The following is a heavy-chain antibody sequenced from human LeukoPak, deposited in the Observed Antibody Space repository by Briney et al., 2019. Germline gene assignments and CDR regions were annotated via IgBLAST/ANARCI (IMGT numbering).Heavy chain of an antibody. V-gene: IGHV3-11*05. Sequence: GGSLRLSCAASGFTFSDYYMSWIRQAPGKGLEWVSYISSSSSYTNYADSVKGRFTISRDNAKNSLYLQMNSLRAEDTAVYYCARVTDGSESYFIPYGMDVWGQGTTVTVSS. CDR2: ISSSSSYT. CDR1: GFTFSDYY. J-gene: IGHJ6*02. CDR3: ARVTDGSESYFIPYGMDV. D-gene: IGHD3-10*01.